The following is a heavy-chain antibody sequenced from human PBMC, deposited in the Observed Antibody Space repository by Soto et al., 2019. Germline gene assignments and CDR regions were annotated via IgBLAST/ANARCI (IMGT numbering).Heavy chain of an antibody. D-gene: IGHD3-10*01. CDR1: GVILSSDW. Sequence: QPGGSLRLACTVSGVILSSDWMSWVRQAPGKGLEWVAYIREDGSQKYFVDSVKGRFTISRDNAKNSLYLQMSSLRSEDTAVYYCARASWFGELYYYYYYGMDVWGQGTTVTVSS. CDR2: IREDGSQK. CDR3: ARASWFGELYYYYYYGMDV. J-gene: IGHJ6*02. V-gene: IGHV3-7*03.